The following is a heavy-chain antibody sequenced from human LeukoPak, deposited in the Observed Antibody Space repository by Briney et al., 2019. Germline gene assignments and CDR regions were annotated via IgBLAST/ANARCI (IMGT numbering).Heavy chain of an antibody. D-gene: IGHD6-6*01. Sequence: PGGSLRLSCAASGVTFSSYWMTWVRQAPGKGLEWVANIKQDGSEKYYVDSVKGRFTISRDNAKNSLYLQMNSLRAEDTAVYYCASYARIAARPGYWGQGTLVTVSS. CDR2: IKQDGSEK. J-gene: IGHJ4*02. V-gene: IGHV3-7*01. CDR3: ASYARIAARPGY. CDR1: GVTFSSYW.